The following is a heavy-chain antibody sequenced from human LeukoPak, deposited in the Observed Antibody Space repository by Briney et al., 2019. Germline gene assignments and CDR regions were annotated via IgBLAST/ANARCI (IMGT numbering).Heavy chain of an antibody. Sequence: GGSLRLSCVVSGFTFSDFWMTWVRQAPGKGLEWVANMNRDGSEKYYLDSVKGRFTISRDNAKNSLFLQMNSLRAEDTALYYCARDVPDYYYYGLDVWGQGTTVTASS. CDR3: ARDVPDYYYYGLDV. V-gene: IGHV3-7*01. CDR1: GFTFSDFW. D-gene: IGHD2-2*01. J-gene: IGHJ6*02. CDR2: MNRDGSEK.